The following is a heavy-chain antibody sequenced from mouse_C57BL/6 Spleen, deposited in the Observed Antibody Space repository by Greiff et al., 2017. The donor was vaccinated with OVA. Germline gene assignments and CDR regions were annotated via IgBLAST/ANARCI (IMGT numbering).Heavy chain of an antibody. CDR3: ARRDGSSYGYFDV. CDR1: GFTFSDYG. V-gene: IGHV5-17*01. CDR2: ISSGSSTI. D-gene: IGHD1-1*01. J-gene: IGHJ1*03. Sequence: EVLLVESGGGLVKPGGSLKLSCAASGFTFSDYGMHWVRQAPEQGLEWVAYISSGSSTISYADTVKGRVTISRDNASNTLFLQMTSLRSEDTALDYCARRDGSSYGYFDVWGTGTTVTVSS.